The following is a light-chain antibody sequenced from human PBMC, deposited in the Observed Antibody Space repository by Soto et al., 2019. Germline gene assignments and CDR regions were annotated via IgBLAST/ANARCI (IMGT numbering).Light chain of an antibody. V-gene: IGKV3-20*01. J-gene: IGKJ1*01. CDR2: GAS. CDR1: QRVTNAF. Sequence: EIVLAQAPGTLYLSPGERPTLSCRASQRVTNAFLAWYQQKPGQAPRLLIYGASRRATGIPDRFTGSGSGTDFTLTSSRREPEDFAVYYCQQYVSSPWAFGQGTKVEI. CDR3: QQYVSSPWA.